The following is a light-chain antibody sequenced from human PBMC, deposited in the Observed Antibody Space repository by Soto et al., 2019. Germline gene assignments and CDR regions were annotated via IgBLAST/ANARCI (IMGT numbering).Light chain of an antibody. Sequence: EIVLTQSPGTLSLSPGERATLSCRASQSVSRYLAWYQQKPGQAPRLLIYGASSRATGIPDRFSGTGTGTDLTHTISRLEPQDFAVYSCQHYGSSPWTFGQGTKVEIK. CDR2: GAS. V-gene: IGKV3-20*01. J-gene: IGKJ1*01. CDR1: QSVSRY. CDR3: QHYGSSPWT.